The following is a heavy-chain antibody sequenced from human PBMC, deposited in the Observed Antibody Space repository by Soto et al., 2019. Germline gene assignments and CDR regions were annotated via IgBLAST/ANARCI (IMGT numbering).Heavy chain of an antibody. Sequence: PGESLKISCKGSGYSFTSYWISWVRQMPGKGLEWMGKIDPSDSYTNYSPSFQGHVTISADKSISTAYLQWSSLKASDTAMYYCARLRAGIAAAGFDYWGQGTLVTVAS. J-gene: IGHJ4*02. CDR1: GYSFTSYW. CDR2: IDPSDSYT. CDR3: ARLRAGIAAAGFDY. V-gene: IGHV5-10-1*01. D-gene: IGHD6-13*01.